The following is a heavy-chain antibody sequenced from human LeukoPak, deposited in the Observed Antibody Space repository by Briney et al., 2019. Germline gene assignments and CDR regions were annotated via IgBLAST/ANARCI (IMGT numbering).Heavy chain of an antibody. CDR2: INHSGSP. CDR3: ARAHYDILTGYYYYYFDY. CDR1: GGSFSDYY. V-gene: IGHV4-34*01. J-gene: IGHJ4*02. Sequence: PSETLSLTCAVYGGSFSDYYWTWIRQPPGKGLEWIGEINHSGSPNNNPSLKSRVTISVDTSKNQFSLKLSSVTAADTAVYYCARAHYDILTGYYYYYFDYWGQGTLVTVSS. D-gene: IGHD3-9*01.